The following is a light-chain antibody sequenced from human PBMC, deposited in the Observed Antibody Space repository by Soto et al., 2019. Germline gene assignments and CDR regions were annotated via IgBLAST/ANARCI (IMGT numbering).Light chain of an antibody. CDR3: QQYGSSLGVT. Sequence: ETVLPLSPGTPSFSPRERATRSCRASQSVSSSYLAWYQQKPGQAPRLLIYGASSRATGIPDRFSGSGSGTDFTLTISRLEPEDFAVYYCQQYGSSLGVTFGGGTRWIS. CDR1: QSVSSSY. V-gene: IGKV3-20*01. J-gene: IGKJ4*01. CDR2: GAS.